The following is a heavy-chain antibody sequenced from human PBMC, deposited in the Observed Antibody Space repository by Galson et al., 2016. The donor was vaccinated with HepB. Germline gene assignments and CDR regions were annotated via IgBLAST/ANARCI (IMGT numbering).Heavy chain of an antibody. J-gene: IGHJ2*01. CDR2: VKSDGTTT. V-gene: IGHV3-74*01. D-gene: IGHD7-27*01. Sequence: SLRLSCAASEFPFSMYWMHWVRHAPGQGLEWVSRVKSDGTTTTYADSVKGRFTVSRDNAKNTLYLQMNGLSPDDTAVYYCARDRDNPDNWGLGDWYLDLWGRGTQVTVSS. CDR3: ARDRDNPDNWGLGDWYLDL. CDR1: EFPFSMYW.